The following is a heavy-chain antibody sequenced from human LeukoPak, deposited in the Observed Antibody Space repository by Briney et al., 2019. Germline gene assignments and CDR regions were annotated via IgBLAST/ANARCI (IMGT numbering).Heavy chain of an antibody. CDR2: MYLSGTT. J-gene: IGHJ4*02. CDR1: GDSITSLDL. D-gene: IGHD3-22*01. CDR3: AGLVGRYSSGLYYYYFDY. V-gene: IGHV4-4*02. Sequence: SGTLSLTCTVSGDSITSLDLWSWVRQPPGKGLEWIGEMYLSGTTHSNPSVKSRVTISIDKSKNQFFLNLSSVTAADTAVYYCAGLVGRYSSGLYYYYFDYWGQGTLVTVSS.